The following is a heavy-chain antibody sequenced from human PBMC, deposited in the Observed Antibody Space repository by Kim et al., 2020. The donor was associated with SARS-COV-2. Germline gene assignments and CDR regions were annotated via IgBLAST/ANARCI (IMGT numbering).Heavy chain of an antibody. CDR3: ARGGQGYCSSTSCSHLGTHGDYNFDY. Sequence: ASVKVSCKASGYTFTSYGISWVRQAPGQGLEWMGWISAYNGNTNYAQKLQGRVTMTTDTSTSTAYMELRSLRSDDTAVYYCARGGQGYCSSTSCSHLGTHGDYNFDYWGQGTLVTVSS. J-gene: IGHJ4*02. V-gene: IGHV1-18*01. CDR2: ISAYNGNT. D-gene: IGHD2-2*01. CDR1: GYTFTSYG.